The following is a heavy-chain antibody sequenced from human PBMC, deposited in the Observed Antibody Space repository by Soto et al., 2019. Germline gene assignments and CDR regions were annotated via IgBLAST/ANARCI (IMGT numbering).Heavy chain of an antibody. CDR2: MQPSTGRT. D-gene: IGHD1-26*01. CDR3: TGGVSAGVDY. J-gene: IGHJ4*02. V-gene: IGHV1-8*01. Sequence: QVQLVQSGAEVREPGASVKVSCKASGYSFTSLDINWVRQTAGQGLEWMGWMQPSTGRTGYAQKFQGRVTMTRETSINTAYMELTTLTSDYTAFYYCTGGVSAGVDYWGQGTLVTVSS. CDR1: GYSFTSLD.